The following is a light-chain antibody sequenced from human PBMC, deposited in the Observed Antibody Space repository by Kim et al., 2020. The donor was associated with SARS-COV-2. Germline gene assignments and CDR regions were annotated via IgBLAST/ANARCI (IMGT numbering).Light chain of an antibody. CDR1: TSDVGGYNY. CDR3: TSYTRISTYV. J-gene: IGLJ1*01. Sequence: QSALTQPASVSGSPGQSITISCTGTTSDVGGYNYVSWYQQHPGKAPKLMIYDVTNRPSGVSNRFSGSKSGSTASLTISGLQAEDEADYYCTSYTRISTYVFGTGTKVTV. V-gene: IGLV2-14*03. CDR2: DVT.